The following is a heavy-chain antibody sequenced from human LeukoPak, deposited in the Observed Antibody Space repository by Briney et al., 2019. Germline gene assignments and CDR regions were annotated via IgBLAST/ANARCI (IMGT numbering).Heavy chain of an antibody. V-gene: IGHV3-9*01. CDR3: ANGGYYGSGSYLIG. CDR2: ISWNSGSI. D-gene: IGHD3-10*01. CDR1: GFTFSSYS. Sequence: GGSLRLSCAASGFTFSSYSMHWVRQAPGKGLEWVSGISWNSGSIGYADSVKGRFTISRDNAKNSLYLQMNSLRAEDTALYFCANGGYYGSGSYLIGWGQGTLVTVSS. J-gene: IGHJ4*02.